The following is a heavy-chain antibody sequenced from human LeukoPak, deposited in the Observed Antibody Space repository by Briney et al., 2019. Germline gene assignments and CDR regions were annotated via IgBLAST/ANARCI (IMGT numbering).Heavy chain of an antibody. CDR3: AKGGGESPVIWFDP. V-gene: IGHV4-4*07. J-gene: IGHJ5*02. D-gene: IGHD3-10*01. CDR2: INTSGNT. Sequence: SETLSLTCNVSGGSINDNYWSWIRQPAGKGLEWIGRINTSGNTNYNRSLKSRVTMSVDTSKNQFSLRLSSVTAADTAVYYCAKGGGESPVIWFDPWGQGTLVTVSS. CDR1: GGSINDNY.